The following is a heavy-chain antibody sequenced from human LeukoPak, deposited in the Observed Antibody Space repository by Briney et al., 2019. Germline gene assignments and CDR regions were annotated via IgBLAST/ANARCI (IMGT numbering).Heavy chain of an antibody. D-gene: IGHD4-11*01. CDR3: TTADYPLFGY. J-gene: IGHJ4*02. Sequence: GGSLRLSCAASGFIFSNYAMSWVRQAPGKGLEWVGRIKSKTDGGTTDYAAPVKGRFTISRDDSKNTLYLQMNSLKTEDTAVYYCTTADYPLFGYWGQGTLVTVSS. V-gene: IGHV3-15*01. CDR1: GFIFSNYA. CDR2: IKSKTDGGTT.